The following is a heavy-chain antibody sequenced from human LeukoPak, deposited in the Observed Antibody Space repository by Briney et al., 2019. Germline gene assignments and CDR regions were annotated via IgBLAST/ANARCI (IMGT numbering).Heavy chain of an antibody. CDR1: GYTFTDYY. J-gene: IGHJ3*02. CDR3: ARDGSFDI. D-gene: IGHD3-10*01. V-gene: IGHV1-2*02. CDR2: IDLNSGGT. Sequence: ASVKVSCKASGYTFTDYYIHWVRQAPGQGLEWMGWIDLNSGGTNYAQKFQGRVTMTRDTSISIAYMELSRMRSDDTAMYYCARDGSFDIWGQGTMVTVSS.